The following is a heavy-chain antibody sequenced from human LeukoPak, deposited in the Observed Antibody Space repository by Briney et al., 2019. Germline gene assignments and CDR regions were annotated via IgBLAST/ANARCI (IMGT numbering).Heavy chain of an antibody. Sequence: SGGSLRLSCAASGFTFSSHAMSWVRQAPGKGLEWVSAISGSGGSTYYADSVKGRFTISRDNSKSTLYLQMNSLRAEDTAVYYCARSLLEWESYYYYYMDVWGKGTTVTVSS. CDR3: ARSLLEWESYYYYYMDV. CDR2: ISGSGGST. D-gene: IGHD3-3*01. J-gene: IGHJ6*03. V-gene: IGHV3-23*01. CDR1: GFTFSSHA.